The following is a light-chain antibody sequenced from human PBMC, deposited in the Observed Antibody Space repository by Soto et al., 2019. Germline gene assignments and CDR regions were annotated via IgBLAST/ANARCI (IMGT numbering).Light chain of an antibody. J-gene: IGKJ1*01. CDR3: QQANSFPRT. CDR2: SAS. Sequence: DIQMTQSPSSVSASVGDRVTITCRASQAISTWLAWYQQNPGKAPKLLIYSASNLQSGVPSRFSGSGSGTDFTLTISSLQPEDFATYYCQQANSFPRTFGQGTKVKIK. CDR1: QAISTW. V-gene: IGKV1D-12*01.